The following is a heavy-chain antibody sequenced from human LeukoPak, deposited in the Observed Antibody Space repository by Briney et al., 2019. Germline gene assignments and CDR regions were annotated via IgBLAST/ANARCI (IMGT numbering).Heavy chain of an antibody. CDR2: IYHSGST. CDR3: ARVSWTPPYYFDY. J-gene: IGHJ4*02. V-gene: IGHV4-59*12. CDR1: GGSISSYY. Sequence: SETLSLTCTVSGGSISSYYWSWIRQPPGKGLEWIGYIYHSGSTYYNPSLKSRVTISVDRSKNQFSLKLSSVTAADTAVYYCARVSWTPPYYFDYWGQRTLVTVSS. D-gene: IGHD2-15*01.